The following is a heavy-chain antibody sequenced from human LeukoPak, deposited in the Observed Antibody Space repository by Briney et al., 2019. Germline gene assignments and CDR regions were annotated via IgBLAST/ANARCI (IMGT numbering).Heavy chain of an antibody. J-gene: IGHJ4*02. CDR2: IHYSGST. V-gene: IGHV4-39*07. D-gene: IGHD3-10*01. Sequence: SETLSLTCTVSGGSISSSSYYWSWIRQPPGKGLEWIGSIHYSGSTYYNPSLKSRVTISVDTSKKQFSLKLSSVTAADTAVYYCARVYGELFGDYWGQGTLVTVSS. CDR1: GGSISSSSYY. CDR3: ARVYGELFGDY.